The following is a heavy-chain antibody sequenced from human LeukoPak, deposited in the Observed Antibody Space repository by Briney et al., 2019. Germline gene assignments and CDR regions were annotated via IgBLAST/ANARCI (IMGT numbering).Heavy chain of an antibody. V-gene: IGHV4-59*08. CDR1: GVPINRYY. D-gene: IGHD2-15*01. Sequence: SETLSLTCTVSGVPINRYYWSWLRQPPGKEREGVGYIYYSGSTNYNPSLKSRVTISVDTSKNQFSLKLSSVTAADTAVYYCARHARYCSGGSCYLDYWGQGTLVTVSS. CDR3: ARHARYCSGGSCYLDY. J-gene: IGHJ4*02. CDR2: IYYSGST.